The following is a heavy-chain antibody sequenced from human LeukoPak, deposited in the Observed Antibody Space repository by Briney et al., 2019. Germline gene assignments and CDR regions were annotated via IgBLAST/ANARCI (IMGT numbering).Heavy chain of an antibody. CDR2: IKHDGGEK. CDR3: ARVTCSSTSCYTMDV. D-gene: IGHD2-2*02. J-gene: IGHJ6*03. CDR1: RFTFSSYW. V-gene: IGHV3-7*01. Sequence: GGSLRLSCAASRFTFSSYWMSWVRQAPGKGLEWVANIKHDGGEKYYVDSVKGRFTISRDNAKNSLYLQMNSLRGEDTAVYYCARVTCSSTSCYTMDVWGKGTTVTVSS.